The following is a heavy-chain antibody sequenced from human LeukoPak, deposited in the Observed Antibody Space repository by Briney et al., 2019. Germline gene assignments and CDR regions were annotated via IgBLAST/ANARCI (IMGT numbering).Heavy chain of an antibody. D-gene: IGHD3-16*01. V-gene: IGHV4-59*12. J-gene: IGHJ4*02. CDR1: GGAISSYY. CDR2: IYHRGNT. CDR3: ARLLSPTAYTTLYYFDY. Sequence: PSETLSLTCTVSGGAISSYYWSWIRQPPGKGLEWIGYIYHRGNTNYNPSLKSRVTISVDMSKNQFSLELSSVTAADTAVYYCARLLSPTAYTTLYYFDYWGQGTLGTVSS.